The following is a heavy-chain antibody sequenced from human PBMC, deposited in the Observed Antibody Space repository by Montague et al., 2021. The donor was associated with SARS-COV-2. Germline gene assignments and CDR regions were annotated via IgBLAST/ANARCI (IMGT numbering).Heavy chain of an antibody. CDR1: GFTFGDYA. Sequence: SLRLSCAASGFTFGDYAMHWVRQTPGKGLEWVSGISYNSENTGYXXSLKGRFTISRDNAKNCLYLQMNSLRTDDTALYYCAKDVYYGSGNYWQAFDYWGQGALVTVSS. CDR2: ISYNSENT. CDR3: AKDVYYGSGNYWQAFDY. V-gene: IGHV3-9*01. J-gene: IGHJ4*02. D-gene: IGHD3-10*01.